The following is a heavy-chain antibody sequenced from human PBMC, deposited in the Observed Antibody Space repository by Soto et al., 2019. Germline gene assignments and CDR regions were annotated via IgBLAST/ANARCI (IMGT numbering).Heavy chain of an antibody. Sequence: PGGSLRLSCAASGSTFSDHYMDWVRQAPGKGLEWVGRVRNKVKSYTTDYAASVRGRFIISRDDSHSSIYLQMNSLKTEDTAVYYCVRDRNWSYDSWGLGTLVTVSS. CDR1: GSTFSDHY. CDR3: VRDRNWSYDS. CDR2: VRNKVKSYTT. D-gene: IGHD5-12*01. J-gene: IGHJ5*02. V-gene: IGHV3-72*01.